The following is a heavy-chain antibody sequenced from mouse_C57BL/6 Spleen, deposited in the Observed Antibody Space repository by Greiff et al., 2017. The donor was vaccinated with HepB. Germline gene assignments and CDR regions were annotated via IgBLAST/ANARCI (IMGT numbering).Heavy chain of an antibody. V-gene: IGHV1-22*01. D-gene: IGHD1-1*01. J-gene: IGHJ4*01. CDR3: ARYRYYGSRYYAMDY. CDR2: INPNNGGT. Sequence: EVQLQQSGPELVKPGASVKMSCKASGYTFTDYNMHWVKQSHGKSLEWIGYINPNNGGTSYNQKFKGKATLTVNKSSSTAYMELRSLTSEESAVYYCARYRYYGSRYYAMDYWGQGTSVTVSS. CDR1: GYTFTDYN.